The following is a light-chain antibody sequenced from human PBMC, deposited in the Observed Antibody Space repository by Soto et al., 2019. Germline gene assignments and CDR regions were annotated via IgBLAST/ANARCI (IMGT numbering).Light chain of an antibody. CDR3: QSYDRSLSGTL. Sequence: QSVLTQPPSVSGAPVQRVTISCTGSSSNIGAGYDVHWYKQLPGTAPKLLIFGNNNRPSGVPDRFSGSKFGPSASLAITGLQDDDEADYYCQSYDRSLSGTLLGGGTKLTVL. V-gene: IGLV1-40*01. CDR2: GNN. J-gene: IGLJ2*01. CDR1: SSNIGAGYD.